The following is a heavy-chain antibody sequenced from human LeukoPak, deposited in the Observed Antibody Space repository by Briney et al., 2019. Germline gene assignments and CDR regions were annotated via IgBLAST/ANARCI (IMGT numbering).Heavy chain of an antibody. CDR2: IKQDVSEK. D-gene: IGHD3-9*01. CDR1: GFTFMTYW. J-gene: IGHJ4*02. V-gene: IGHV3-7*03. CDR3: AQMRYYDILTGYPGFDY. Sequence: GGSLRLSCAASGFTFMTYWMSWVRQAPGKGLEWVANIKQDVSEKYYVDSVKGRFTISRDNAKNSLYLQMNSLRAEDTAVYYCAQMRYYDILTGYPGFDYWGQGTLVTVSS.